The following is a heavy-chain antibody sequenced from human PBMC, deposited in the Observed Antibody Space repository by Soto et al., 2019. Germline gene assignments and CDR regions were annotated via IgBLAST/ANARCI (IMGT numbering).Heavy chain of an antibody. CDR1: GFTFSSYG. CDR3: ARDSKLKPFDY. J-gene: IGHJ4*02. V-gene: IGHV3-33*01. CDR2: IWYDGSNK. D-gene: IGHD1-1*01. Sequence: PGGSLRLSCAASGFTFSSYGMHWVRQAPGKGLEWVAVIWYDGSNKYYADSVKGRFTISRDNSKNTLYLQMNSLRAEDTAVYYCARDSKLKPFDYWGQGTLVTVSS.